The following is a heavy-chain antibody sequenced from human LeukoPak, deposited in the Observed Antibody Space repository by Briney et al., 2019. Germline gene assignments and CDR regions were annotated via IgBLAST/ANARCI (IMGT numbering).Heavy chain of an antibody. CDR2: VYYSGST. Sequence: PSETLSLTCTVSGGSISSSNYHWGWIRQSPGKGLEWIGSVYYSGSTYYNPSLKSRVTISVDTSKNQFSLKLSSVTAADTAVYYCARLPTHSSGWLSYFDYWGQGTLVTVSS. D-gene: IGHD6-19*01. CDR3: ARLPTHSSGWLSYFDY. CDR1: GGSISSSNYH. J-gene: IGHJ4*02. V-gene: IGHV4-39*01.